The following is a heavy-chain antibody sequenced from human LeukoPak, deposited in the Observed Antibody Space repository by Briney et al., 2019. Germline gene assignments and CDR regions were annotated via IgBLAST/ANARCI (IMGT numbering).Heavy chain of an antibody. CDR1: GFTFSSYA. CDR3: AKVLSDFWSGYYLDIDY. Sequence: GGSLRLSCAASGFTFSSYAMHWVRQAPGKGLEWVAVISYDGSSKYYADSVKGRFTISRDNSENTLYLQMNSLRAEDTAVYYCAKVLSDFWSGYYLDIDYWGQGTLVTVSS. V-gene: IGHV3-30-3*01. CDR2: ISYDGSSK. D-gene: IGHD3-3*01. J-gene: IGHJ4*02.